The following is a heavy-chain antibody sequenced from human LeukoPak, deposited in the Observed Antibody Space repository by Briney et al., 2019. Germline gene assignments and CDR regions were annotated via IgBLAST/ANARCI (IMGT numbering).Heavy chain of an antibody. Sequence: GASVKVSCKASGYTFTGYYMHWVRQAPGQGLEWMGWINPNSGGTNYAQKFQGRVTMTRDTSISTAYMELSRLRSDDTAVYYCARGDYDSWSGYPIYYFDYWGQGTLVTVSS. CDR1: GYTFTGYY. D-gene: IGHD3-3*01. CDR3: ARGDYDSWSGYPIYYFDY. J-gene: IGHJ4*02. CDR2: INPNSGGT. V-gene: IGHV1-2*02.